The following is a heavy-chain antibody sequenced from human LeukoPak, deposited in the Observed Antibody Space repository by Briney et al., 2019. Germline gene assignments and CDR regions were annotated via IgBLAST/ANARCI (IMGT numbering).Heavy chain of an antibody. CDR1: GFTFSSYS. J-gene: IGHJ4*02. CDR2: ISSSSSYI. D-gene: IGHD6-13*01. CDR3: AKEKSGDSSSWYEFDY. V-gene: IGHV3-21*04. Sequence: GGSLRLSCAASGFTFSSYSMNWVRQAPGKGLEWVSSISSSSSYIYYADSVKGRFTISRDNAKNSLYLQMNSLRAEDTALYYCAKEKSGDSSSWYEFDYWGQGTLVTVSS.